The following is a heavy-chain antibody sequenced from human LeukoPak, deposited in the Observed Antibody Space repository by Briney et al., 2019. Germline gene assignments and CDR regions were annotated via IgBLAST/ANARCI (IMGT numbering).Heavy chain of an antibody. D-gene: IGHD3-22*01. CDR2: ISYDGSNK. V-gene: IGHV3-30*04. J-gene: IGHJ3*02. CDR3: ARDDSSGQSARRAFDI. Sequence: GGSLRLSCAASGFTFSSYEMNWVRQAPGKGLEWVAVISYDGSNKYYADSVKGRFTISRDNSKNTLYLQMNSLRSEDTAVYYCARDDSSGQSARRAFDIWGQGTMVTVSS. CDR1: GFTFSSYE.